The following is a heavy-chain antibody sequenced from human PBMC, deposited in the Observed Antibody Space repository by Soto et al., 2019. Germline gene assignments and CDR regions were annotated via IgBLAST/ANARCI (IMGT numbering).Heavy chain of an antibody. CDR1: GDTFNSYS. V-gene: IGHV1-3*01. CDR3: ARSIAAAGTRAGSFDN. Sequence: ASVKVSCKASGDTFNSYSLHWVRQAPGQRLEWMGWINAGNGNTKYSQKFQGRATITRDTSASTAYMELSSLRSEDTAVYYCARSIAAAGTRAGSFDNWGQGTLVTVSS. D-gene: IGHD6-13*01. J-gene: IGHJ4*02. CDR2: INAGNGNT.